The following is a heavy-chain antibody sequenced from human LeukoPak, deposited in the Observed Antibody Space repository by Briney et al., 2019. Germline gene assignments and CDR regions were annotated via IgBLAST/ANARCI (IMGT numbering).Heavy chain of an antibody. V-gene: IGHV4-31*03. CDR2: IYYSGST. D-gene: IGHD6-6*01. Sequence: SQTLSLTCTVSGGSISSGGYYWSWIRQHPGQGLEWIGYIYYSGSTYYNPSLKCRVTISVDTSKIQFSLKLSSVTAADTAVYYCARATKYSSSWFDYWGQGTLVTVSS. J-gene: IGHJ4*02. CDR3: ARATKYSSSWFDY. CDR1: GGSISSGGYY.